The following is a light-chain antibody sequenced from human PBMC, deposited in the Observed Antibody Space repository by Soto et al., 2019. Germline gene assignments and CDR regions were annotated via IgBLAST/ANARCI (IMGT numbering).Light chain of an antibody. V-gene: IGLV2-14*01. CDR3: SSYTSSSTYV. Sequence: QSALTQPASVSGSPGQSIALSCTGTSSDVGGYNYVSWYQQHPGKAPKLMVYDVSNRPSGVSNRFSGSKSGNTASLTISGRQAEDEADYYCSSYTSSSTYVFGTGTKLTVL. J-gene: IGLJ1*01. CDR1: SSDVGGYNY. CDR2: DVS.